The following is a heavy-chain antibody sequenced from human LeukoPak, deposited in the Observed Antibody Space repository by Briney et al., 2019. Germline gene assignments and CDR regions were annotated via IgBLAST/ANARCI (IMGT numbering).Heavy chain of an antibody. CDR2: IYYSGST. J-gene: IGHJ4*02. D-gene: IGHD6-13*01. CDR3: ARGSSWYSHFGN. CDR1: GGSISSYY. V-gene: IGHV4-59*01. Sequence: SETQSLTCTVSGGSISSYYWNWIRQPPGKGLEWIGYIYYSGSTNYNPSLKSRVTISIDTSKNQFSLKLSSVTAADSALYYCARGSSWYSHFGNWGQGTLVTVSS.